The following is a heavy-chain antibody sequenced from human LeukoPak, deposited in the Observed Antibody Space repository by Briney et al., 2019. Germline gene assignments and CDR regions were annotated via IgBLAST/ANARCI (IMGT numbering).Heavy chain of an antibody. J-gene: IGHJ4*02. Sequence: SETLSLTCTVSGGSVSSGSYYWSWIRQHPGKGLEWIGYIYYSGSTYYNPSLKSRVTMSVDTSKNQFSLKLSSVTAADTAVYYCSRGGTAALEYWGQGTLVTVSS. D-gene: IGHD6-13*01. CDR2: IYYSGST. CDR3: SRGGTAALEY. CDR1: GGSVSSGSYY. V-gene: IGHV4-31*03.